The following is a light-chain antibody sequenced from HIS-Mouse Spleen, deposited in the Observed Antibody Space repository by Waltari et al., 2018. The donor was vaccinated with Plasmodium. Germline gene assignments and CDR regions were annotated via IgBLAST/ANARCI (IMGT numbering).Light chain of an antibody. V-gene: IGLV3-10*01. Sequence: SYELTQPPSVSVSPGQTARNTCPGDALPQKYAYWYQQKSGQAPVLVIYEDSKRPPGIPERFSGSSSGTMATLTISGAQVEDEADYYCYSTDSSGNHRVFGGGTKLTVL. CDR3: YSTDSSGNHRV. CDR2: EDS. J-gene: IGLJ3*02. CDR1: ALPQKY.